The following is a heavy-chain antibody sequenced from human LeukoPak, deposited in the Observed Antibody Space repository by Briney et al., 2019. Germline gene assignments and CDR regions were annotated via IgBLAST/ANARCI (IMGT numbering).Heavy chain of an antibody. CDR3: ARHSGYDILTGYYPMFYYFDY. Sequence: SETLSLTCTVSGGSISSSSYYWGWIRQPPGKGLEWIGSIYYSGSTYYNPSLKSRVTISVDTSKNQFSLKLSPVTAADTAVYYCARHSGYDILTGYYPMFYYFDYWGQGTLVTVSS. CDR2: IYYSGST. D-gene: IGHD3-9*01. V-gene: IGHV4-39*01. CDR1: GGSISSSSYY. J-gene: IGHJ4*02.